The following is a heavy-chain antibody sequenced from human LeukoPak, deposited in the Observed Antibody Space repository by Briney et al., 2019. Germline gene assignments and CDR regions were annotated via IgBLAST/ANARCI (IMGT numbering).Heavy chain of an antibody. D-gene: IGHD1-26*01. CDR2: IYYSGST. V-gene: IGHV4-39*07. CDR3: AREGVGSFDY. Sequence: SETLSLTCTVSGGSISSSSYYWGWIRQPPGKGLEWIGSIYYSGSTYYNPSLKSRVTISVDTSKNQFSLKLSSVTAADTAVYYCAREGVGSFDYWGQGTLVTVSS. J-gene: IGHJ4*02. CDR1: GGSISSSSYY.